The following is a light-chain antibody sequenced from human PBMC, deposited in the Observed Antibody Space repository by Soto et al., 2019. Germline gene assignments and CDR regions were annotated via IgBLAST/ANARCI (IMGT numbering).Light chain of an antibody. CDR2: GNS. CDR3: QSYDSSLSGSRV. V-gene: IGLV1-40*01. Sequence: QSVLTQPPSVSGAPGQRVTISCTGSSSNIRAGYDVHWYQQLPGTAPKLLIYGNSNRRSGVPDRFSGSKSGTSASLAITGLQAEDEADYYCQSYDSSLSGSRVFGGGTKVTVL. CDR1: SSNIRAGYD. J-gene: IGLJ2*01.